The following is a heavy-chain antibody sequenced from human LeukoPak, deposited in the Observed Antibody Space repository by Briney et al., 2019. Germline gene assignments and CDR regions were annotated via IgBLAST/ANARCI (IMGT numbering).Heavy chain of an antibody. Sequence: SKTLSLTCTVSGGSISSFYWSWIRQTPGKGLEWLGYIYYSGSTNYSPSLKSRVTISVDTSKNQFSLKLSSVTAADTAVYYCARDRDTETYYYYYGMDVWGQGTTVTVSS. CDR1: GGSISSFY. CDR3: ARDRDTETYYYYYGMDV. V-gene: IGHV4-59*01. J-gene: IGHJ6*02. CDR2: IYYSGST. D-gene: IGHD5-18*01.